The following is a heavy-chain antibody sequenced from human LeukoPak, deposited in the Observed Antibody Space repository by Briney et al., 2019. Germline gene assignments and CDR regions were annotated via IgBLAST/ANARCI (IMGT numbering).Heavy chain of an antibody. Sequence: GGSLRLSCAASGFTFSSYAMSWVRQAPGKGLEWVSVISGGGSTHYADSVKGRFTISRDNSKNTLYLQMNNLRAEDTAVYYCAKSRGTYHVFDSWGLGTLVTVSS. CDR3: AKSRGTYHVFDS. V-gene: IGHV3-23*01. CDR2: ISGGGST. CDR1: GFTFSSYA. J-gene: IGHJ4*02. D-gene: IGHD1-14*01.